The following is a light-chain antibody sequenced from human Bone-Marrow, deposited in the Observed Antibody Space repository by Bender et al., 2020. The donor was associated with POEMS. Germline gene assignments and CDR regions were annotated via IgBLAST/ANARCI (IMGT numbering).Light chain of an antibody. CDR1: SNDVGGYNY. Sequence: QSALTQPASVSGSPGQSITISCTGTSNDVGGYNYVSWYQQHPGKAPKLMISDVGNRPSGVSNRFSGSKSGNTASLTISGLQAEDEADYYCCSYADSASANWLFGGGTKLTVL. CDR3: CSYADSASANWL. J-gene: IGLJ3*02. CDR2: DVG. V-gene: IGLV2-14*03.